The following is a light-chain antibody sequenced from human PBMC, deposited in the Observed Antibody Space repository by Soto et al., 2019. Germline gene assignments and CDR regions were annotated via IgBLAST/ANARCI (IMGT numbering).Light chain of an antibody. V-gene: IGLV3-21*04. J-gene: IGLJ2*01. CDR1: NIGSKS. CDR3: QVWDSSSDHPVV. Sequence: SYELTQPPSVSVAPGKTARITCGGTNIGSKSVHWYQQKPGQAPVLVIYYDSDRPSGIPERFSGSNSANTATLTISRVEAGDEADYYCQVWDSSSDHPVVFGGGTKVTVL. CDR2: YDS.